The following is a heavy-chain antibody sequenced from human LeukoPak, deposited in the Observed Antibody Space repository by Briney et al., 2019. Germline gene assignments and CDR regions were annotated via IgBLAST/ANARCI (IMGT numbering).Heavy chain of an antibody. CDR1: AYTISSGYN. D-gene: IGHD3-22*01. CDR2: IYHTGST. CDR3: ARQGYYDRSRYSIL. V-gene: IGHV4-38-2*02. Sequence: AETLSLTCTVSAYTISSGYNWGWIRQSPGKGLDWIGIIYHTGSTYYNPSLKSRVTISVDTSKNQFSLKLSSVTVADTAVYYCARQGYYDRSRYSILWGKGTLVTVSS. J-gene: IGHJ4*02.